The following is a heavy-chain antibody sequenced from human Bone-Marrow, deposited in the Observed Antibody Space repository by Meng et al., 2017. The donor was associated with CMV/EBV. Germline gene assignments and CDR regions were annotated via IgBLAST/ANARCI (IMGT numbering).Heavy chain of an antibody. D-gene: IGHD6-13*01. J-gene: IGHJ6*02. CDR2: ITGASSYS. Sequence: GESLKISCAASGFTFNLYTMVWVRQAPGKGLEWVSMITGASSYSYHADSVKGRLTISRDNTKNTLYLQMNNLRAEDTAVYYCARAGLAAAGTTAYFYYYGLDVWGQGTTVTVSS. CDR1: GFTFNLYT. CDR3: ARAGLAAAGTTAYFYYYGLDV. V-gene: IGHV3-21*01.